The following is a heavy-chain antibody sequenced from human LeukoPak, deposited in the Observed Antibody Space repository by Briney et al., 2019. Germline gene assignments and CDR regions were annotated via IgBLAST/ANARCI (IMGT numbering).Heavy chain of an antibody. J-gene: IGHJ5*02. CDR3: ARLGITGTVYNWFDP. Sequence: GVSLKISCKGSGYSFTSYWIGWVRQMPGKGLEWMGIIYPGDSDTRYSPSFQGQVTISADKSISTAYLQWSSLKASDTAMYYCARLGITGTVYNWFDPWGQGTLVTVSS. V-gene: IGHV5-51*01. D-gene: IGHD1-7*01. CDR2: IYPGDSDT. CDR1: GYSFTSYW.